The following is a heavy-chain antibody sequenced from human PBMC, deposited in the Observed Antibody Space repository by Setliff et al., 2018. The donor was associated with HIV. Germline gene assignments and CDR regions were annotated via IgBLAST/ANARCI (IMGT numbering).Heavy chain of an antibody. CDR3: ARGGYSSKWYSWFDP. D-gene: IGHD2-2*01. CDR2: IYFTGIT. Sequence: SETLSLTCTVSGGSINSHYWSWIRQPPGKGLEYIGYIYFTGITNYNPSLQSRVTISIDTTKKQLFLRVRSVTAADTAVYYCARGGYSSKWYSWFDPCGQGTLVTVSS. J-gene: IGHJ5*01. CDR1: GGSINSHY. V-gene: IGHV4-59*11.